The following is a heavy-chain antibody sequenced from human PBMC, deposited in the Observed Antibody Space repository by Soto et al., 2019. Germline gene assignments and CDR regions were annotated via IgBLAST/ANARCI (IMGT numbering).Heavy chain of an antibody. CDR1: GFTFSNAW. CDR3: TTGVGSGSYYNRANTYFDY. Sequence: GGSLRLSCAASGFTFSNAWMSWVRQAPGKGLEWVGRIKSKTDGGTTDYAAPVKGRFTISRDDSKNTLYLQMNSLKTEDTAVYYCTTGVGSGSYYNRANTYFDYWGQGTLVTVSS. CDR2: IKSKTDGGTT. D-gene: IGHD3-10*01. J-gene: IGHJ4*02. V-gene: IGHV3-15*01.